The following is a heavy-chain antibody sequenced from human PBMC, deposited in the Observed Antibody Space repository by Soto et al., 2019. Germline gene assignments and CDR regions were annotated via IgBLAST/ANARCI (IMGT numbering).Heavy chain of an antibody. CDR2: ISGSGGST. CDR3: AKFAVVVITTRPLDY. V-gene: IGHV3-23*01. D-gene: IGHD3-22*01. CDR1: GFTFSSYA. J-gene: IGHJ4*02. Sequence: LRLSCAASGFTFSSYAMSWVRQAPGKGLEWVSAISGSGGSTYYADSVKGQFTISRDNSKNTLYLQMNSLRAEDTAVYYCAKFAVVVITTRPLDYWGQGTLVTVSS.